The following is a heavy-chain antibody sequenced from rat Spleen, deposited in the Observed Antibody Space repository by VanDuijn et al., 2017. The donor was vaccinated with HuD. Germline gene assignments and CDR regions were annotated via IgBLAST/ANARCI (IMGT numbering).Heavy chain of an antibody. D-gene: IGHD1-2*01. CDR2: IWAGGGT. CDR1: GFSLTSYH. V-gene: IGHV2-72*01. CDR3: ARADTIAARGHY. J-gene: IGHJ2*01. Sequence: QVQLEESGPGLVQPSQTLSLTCTVSGFSLTSYHVSWVRQPPGKSLVWMGTIWAGGGTNYNSAVQSRLSISRDTSKSQFFLKRNSLQPEDTDTYYCARADTIAARGHYGGQGVMVTVSS.